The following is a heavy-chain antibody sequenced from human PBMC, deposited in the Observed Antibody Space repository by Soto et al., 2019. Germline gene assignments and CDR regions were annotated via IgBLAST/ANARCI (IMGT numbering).Heavy chain of an antibody. D-gene: IGHD5-18*01. CDR3: ARDHGGIQLLYYFDY. Sequence: GGSLRLSCAASGFTFSSYAMHWVRQAPGKGLEWVAVISYDGSNKYYADSVKGRFTISRDNSKNTLYLQMNSLRAEDTAVYYCARDHGGIQLLYYFDYWGQGTLVTVSS. J-gene: IGHJ4*02. CDR2: ISYDGSNK. CDR1: GFTFSSYA. V-gene: IGHV3-30-3*01.